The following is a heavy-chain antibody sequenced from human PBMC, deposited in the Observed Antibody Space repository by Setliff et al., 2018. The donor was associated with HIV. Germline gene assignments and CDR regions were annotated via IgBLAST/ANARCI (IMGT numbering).Heavy chain of an antibody. CDR1: GGSISSSNYY. D-gene: IGHD6-6*01. J-gene: IGHJ6*03. V-gene: IGHV4-61*10. CDR3: ASEAWTSYRSSSGYYYYYMDV. CDR2: IYSDGST. Sequence: SETLSLTCTVSGGSISSSNYYWNWIRQPAGKGLEWIGRIYSDGSTNYDPSLKSRVTISVDTSKNQFSLKLSSVTAADTAVYYCASEAWTSYRSSSGYYYYYMDVWGKGTTVTVSS.